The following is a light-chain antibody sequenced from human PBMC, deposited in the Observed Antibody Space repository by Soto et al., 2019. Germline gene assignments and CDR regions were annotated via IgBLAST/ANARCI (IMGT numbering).Light chain of an antibody. CDR1: SSDVGAYEY. V-gene: IGLV2-14*01. Sequence: QSVLTQPASVSGSPGQSVTISCTGTSSDVGAYEYVSWYQQHPGKAPKLMIYEVSNRPSGVSNRFSGSKSGNTASLTISGLQADDEADYYCNSYAGDIIRFVFGTGTKVTVL. CDR3: NSYAGDIIRFV. J-gene: IGLJ1*01. CDR2: EVS.